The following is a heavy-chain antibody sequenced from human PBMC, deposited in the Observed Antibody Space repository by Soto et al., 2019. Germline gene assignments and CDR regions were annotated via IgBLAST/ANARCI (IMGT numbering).Heavy chain of an antibody. CDR3: ARHSSIWYLSRGYFHY. CDR1: GGSFSGYY. CDR2: INHCGST. V-gene: IGHV4-34*01. Sequence: QVQLQQWGAGLLKPSETLSLTCAVYGGSFSGYYWSWIRQPPGTGLVWFGEINHCGSTNSNPSLKSRVTISVDTSRIQPSLKLSSETAADTAVYYCARHSSIWYLSRGYFHYWGQGTLVTVSS. J-gene: IGHJ4*02. D-gene: IGHD6-13*01.